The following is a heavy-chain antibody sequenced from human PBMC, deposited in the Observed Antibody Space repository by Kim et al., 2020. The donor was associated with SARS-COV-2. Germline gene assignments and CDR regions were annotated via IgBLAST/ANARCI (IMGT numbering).Heavy chain of an antibody. CDR3: ARGPNYSPFDY. V-gene: IGHV3-48*03. D-gene: IGHD4-4*01. CDR2: IIGSGTTI. Sequence: GGSLRLSCAASGFTFSSYEMNWVRQAPGKGLEWVSYIIGSGTTIYYADSVRGRFTISRDNDKNSLYLQMNSLRAEDTAVYYCARGPNYSPFDYWGQGTPVTVSS. J-gene: IGHJ4*02. CDR1: GFTFSSYE.